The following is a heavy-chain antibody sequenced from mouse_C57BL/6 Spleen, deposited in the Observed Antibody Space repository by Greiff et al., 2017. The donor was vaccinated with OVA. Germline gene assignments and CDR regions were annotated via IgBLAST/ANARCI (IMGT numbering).Heavy chain of an antibody. V-gene: IGHV1-20*01. D-gene: IGHD2-4*01. J-gene: IGHJ2*01. CDR1: GYSFTGYF. Sequence: EVKLMESGPELVKPGDSVKISCKASGYSFTGYFMNWLIQSLGRCLEWIEGINPSNGITFYTKKFKGKATLTVDKSSSTAYMELRILTSEDSAVYYCAREGDYDGDYFDYWGKGTTLTVSS. CDR2: INPSNGIT. CDR3: AREGDYDGDYFDY.